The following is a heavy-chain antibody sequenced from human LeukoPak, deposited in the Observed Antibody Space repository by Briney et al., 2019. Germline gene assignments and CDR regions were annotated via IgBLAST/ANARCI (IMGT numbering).Heavy chain of an antibody. CDR1: GFTFSSYS. V-gene: IGHV3-30*04. CDR2: ISHDGSNK. CDR3: ARDAGGFRLGELYHYYYYDMDV. D-gene: IGHD3-16*01. J-gene: IGHJ6*02. Sequence: GGSLRLSCAASGFTFSSYSMHWVRQAPGKGLEWVAVISHDGSNKDYADSVKGRITISRDNSKKTLYLQMNSLRVEDTAMYYCARDAGGFRLGELYHYYYYDMDVWGQGTPVTVSS.